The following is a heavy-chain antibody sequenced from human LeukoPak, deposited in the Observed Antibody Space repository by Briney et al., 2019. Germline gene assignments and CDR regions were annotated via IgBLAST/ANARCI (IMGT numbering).Heavy chain of an antibody. CDR2: ISWNSGSI. J-gene: IGHJ4*02. V-gene: IGHV3-9*01. D-gene: IGHD3-22*01. Sequence: GRSLRLSCAASGFTFDDYAMHWVRQAPGKGLEWVSGISWNSGSIGYADSVKGRFTISRDNAKNSLYLQMNSLRAEDTALYYRAKDRSLATQSVVADYWGQGTLVTVSS. CDR3: AKDRSLATQSVVADY. CDR1: GFTFDDYA.